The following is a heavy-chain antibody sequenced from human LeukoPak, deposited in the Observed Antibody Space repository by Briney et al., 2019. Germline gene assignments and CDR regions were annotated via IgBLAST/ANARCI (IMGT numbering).Heavy chain of an antibody. CDR2: IYSGGST. D-gene: IGHD6-19*01. CDR1: GFTVSSNY. Sequence: GGSLTLSCAASGFTVSSNYMSWVRQAPGKGLEWVSVIYSGGSTYYADSVKGRFTISRDNSKNTLYLQMNSLRAEDTAVYYCARDLAVAGTRWFDPWGQGTLVTVSS. CDR3: ARDLAVAGTRWFDP. V-gene: IGHV3-66*02. J-gene: IGHJ5*02.